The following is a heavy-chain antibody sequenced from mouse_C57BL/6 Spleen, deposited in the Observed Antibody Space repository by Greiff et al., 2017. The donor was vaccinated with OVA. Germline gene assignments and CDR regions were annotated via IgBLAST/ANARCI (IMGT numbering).Heavy chain of an antibody. CDR1: GYTFTSYW. V-gene: IGHV1-72*01. D-gene: IGHD4-1*01. Sequence: QVQLQQPGAELVKPWASVTLSCKASGYTFTSYWMHWVQQRPGRGLEWIGRIDPNSGGTKYNEKFKSKATLTVDKPSSTAYMQLSSLTSEDSAVYYCAREAVTGTFALDYWGQGTSVTVSA. CDR3: AREAVTGTFALDY. J-gene: IGHJ4*01. CDR2: IDPNSGGT.